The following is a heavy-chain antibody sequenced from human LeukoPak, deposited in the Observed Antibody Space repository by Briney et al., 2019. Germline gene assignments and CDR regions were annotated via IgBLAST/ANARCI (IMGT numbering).Heavy chain of an antibody. J-gene: IGHJ4*02. CDR2: ISGSGGRT. V-gene: IGHV3-23*01. Sequence: PGGSLRLSCAASGFTFSSYAMNWVRQAPGKGLQWVSAISGSGGRTYHADSVKGRFTISRDNSKNTLYLQMNSLRAEDTAVYYCAKNLGFPAFDYWGQGTLVTVSS. CDR1: GFTFSSYA. D-gene: IGHD3-16*01. CDR3: AKNLGFPAFDY.